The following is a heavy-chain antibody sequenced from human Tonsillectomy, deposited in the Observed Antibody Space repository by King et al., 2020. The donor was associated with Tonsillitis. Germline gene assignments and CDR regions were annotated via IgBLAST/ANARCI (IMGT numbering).Heavy chain of an antibody. J-gene: IGHJ6*03. CDR3: ARRFGVLLPYYYYYMDV. CDR1: GGFISNSTYY. D-gene: IGHD3-3*01. Sequence: QLQESGPGMVKPSETMSLNCTVSGGFISNSTYYWVWIRQPPGKGLEWIGSIYYSGDTYYNPSLKSRVTISVDTSKNQFSLKLSSVTAADTAVYYCARRFGVLLPYYYYYMDVWGEGTTVTVSS. CDR2: IYYSGDT. V-gene: IGHV4-39*01.